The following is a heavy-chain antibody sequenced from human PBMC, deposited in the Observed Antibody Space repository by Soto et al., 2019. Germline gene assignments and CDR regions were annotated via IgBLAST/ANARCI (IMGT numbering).Heavy chain of an antibody. CDR3: AKNIVVVVAAPDY. V-gene: IGHV3-33*06. Sequence: QVQLVESGGGVVQPGRSLRLSCAASGFTFSSYGMHWVRQAPGKGLEWVAVIWYDGSNKYYADSVKGRFTISRDNSKNTLYLQMNSLRAEDTAVYYCAKNIVVVVAAPDYWGQGTLVTVSS. J-gene: IGHJ4*02. D-gene: IGHD2-15*01. CDR1: GFTFSSYG. CDR2: IWYDGSNK.